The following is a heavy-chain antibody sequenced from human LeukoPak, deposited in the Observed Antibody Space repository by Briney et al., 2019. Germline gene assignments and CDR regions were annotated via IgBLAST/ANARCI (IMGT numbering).Heavy chain of an antibody. CDR1: GYTFTCYY. V-gene: IGHV1-2*07. Sequence: ASVKLSFKASGYTFTCYYIDLVRQAPGQGLEWMGWINPNSGGTNYAHKFQGRVTMTRDTSISTAYRELSRLRSDDTAVYYCAREFYGVAGVDYWGQGTLVTVSS. CDR2: INPNSGGT. J-gene: IGHJ4*02. CDR3: AREFYGVAGVDY. D-gene: IGHD3-3*01.